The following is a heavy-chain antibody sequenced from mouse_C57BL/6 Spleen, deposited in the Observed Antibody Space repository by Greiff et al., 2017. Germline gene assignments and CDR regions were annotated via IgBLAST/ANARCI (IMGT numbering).Heavy chain of an antibody. CDR3: ARHDSSYYSNSYAKDY. D-gene: IGHD2-5*01. Sequence: QVQLKESGAELVKPGASVKLSCKASGYTFTEYTIHWVKQRSGQGLEWIGWFYPGRGSIKYIENFKDKATLTADKSSSTVYMELSRLTSEDSAVYFCARHDSSYYSNSYAKDYWGQGTSVTVSS. J-gene: IGHJ4*01. CDR2: FYPGRGSI. V-gene: IGHV1-62-2*01. CDR1: GYTFTEYT.